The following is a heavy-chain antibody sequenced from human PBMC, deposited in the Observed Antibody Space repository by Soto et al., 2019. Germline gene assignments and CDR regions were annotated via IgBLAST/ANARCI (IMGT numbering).Heavy chain of an antibody. V-gene: IGHV1-3*01. Sequence: VASVKVSCKASGYTFTSYAMHWVRQAPGQRLEWMGWINAGNGNTKYSQKFQGRVTITRDTSASTAYMELSSLRSEDTAVYYCARAEVDTGMVRYYYCGMDVWGQGPTVTVSS. CDR2: INAGNGNT. D-gene: IGHD5-18*01. CDR1: GYTFTSYA. J-gene: IGHJ6*02. CDR3: ARAEVDTGMVRYYYCGMDV.